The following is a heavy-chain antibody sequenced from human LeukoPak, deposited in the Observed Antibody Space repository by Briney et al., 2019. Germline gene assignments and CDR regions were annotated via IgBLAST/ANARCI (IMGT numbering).Heavy chain of an antibody. D-gene: IGHD6-19*01. CDR1: GFTFSSYA. CDR3: ARTREQWQVLDY. CDR2: ISGSGGST. V-gene: IGHV3-23*01. Sequence: QPGGSLRLSCAASGFTFSSYAMSWVRQAPGKGLEWVSAISGSGGSTYYADSVKGRFTISRDNSKNMVYLQMNSLRAEDTAVYYCARTREQWQVLDYWGQGTLVTVSS. J-gene: IGHJ4*02.